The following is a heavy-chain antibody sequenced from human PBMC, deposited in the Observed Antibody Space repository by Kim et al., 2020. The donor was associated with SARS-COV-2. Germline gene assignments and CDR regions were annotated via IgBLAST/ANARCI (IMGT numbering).Heavy chain of an antibody. D-gene: IGHD4-4*01. CDR3: ARGEEEGSNEQPLFDY. CDR1: EFTFSSYW. J-gene: IGHJ4*02. V-gene: IGHV3-74*01. CDR2: LKSDGSIT. Sequence: GGSLRLSCVASEFTFSSYWMQWVRQAPGKGLEWVSRLKSDGSITSYADSVRGRFTISRDNAKDTLYLQMNSLTVEDTALYYCARGEEEGSNEQPLFDYWGPGTLVTVSS.